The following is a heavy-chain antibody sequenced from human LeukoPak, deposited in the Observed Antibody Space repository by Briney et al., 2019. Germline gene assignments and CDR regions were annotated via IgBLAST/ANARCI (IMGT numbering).Heavy chain of an antibody. D-gene: IGHD1-26*01. V-gene: IGHV3-21*01. CDR2: TSSSSSYI. CDR3: AREEVGATLGY. CDR1: GFTFSSYS. Sequence: PGGSLRLSCAASGFTFSSYSMDWVRQAPGKGLEWVSSTSSSSSYIYYADSVKGRFTISRDNAKNSLYLQMNSLRAEDTAVYYCAREEVGATLGYWGQGTLVTVSS. J-gene: IGHJ4*02.